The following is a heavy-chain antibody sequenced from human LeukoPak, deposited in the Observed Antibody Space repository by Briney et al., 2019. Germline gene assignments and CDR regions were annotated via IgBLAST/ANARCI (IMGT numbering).Heavy chain of an antibody. V-gene: IGHV1-46*01. Sequence: ASVTVSFKASGYTFTIYYMHWVRQAPGQGLEWMGIINPSGGSTSYAQKFQGRVTMTRDTSTSTVYMELSSLRSEDTAVYYCARASSSGYYSYLFDYWGQGTLVTVSS. D-gene: IGHD3-22*01. CDR3: ARASSSGYYSYLFDY. CDR2: INPSGGST. J-gene: IGHJ4*02. CDR1: GYTFTIYY.